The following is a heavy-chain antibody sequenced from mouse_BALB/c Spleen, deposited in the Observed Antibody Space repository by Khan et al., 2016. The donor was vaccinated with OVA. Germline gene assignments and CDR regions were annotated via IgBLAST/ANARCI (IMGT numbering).Heavy chain of an antibody. CDR3: SRSNGNYCFAY. V-gene: IGHV9-3-1*01. Sequence: QIQLVQSGPELKKPGETVKISCKASGYTLTDYGMNWVKQAPGKGLKWMGWINTYTGEATYAADFKGRFAFSLETSANTAYLQINHLKSEDTATYFCSRSNGNYCFAYWGQGTLVTVSA. D-gene: IGHD2-1*01. J-gene: IGHJ3*01. CDR1: GYTLTDYG. CDR2: INTYTGEA.